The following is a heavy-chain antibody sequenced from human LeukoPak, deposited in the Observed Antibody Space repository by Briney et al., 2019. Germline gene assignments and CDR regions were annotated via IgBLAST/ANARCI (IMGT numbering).Heavy chain of an antibody. CDR3: ARAPSEIGGYYPEYFRH. CDR1: GFTFSSYW. CDR2: IKSDGKT. J-gene: IGHJ1*01. Sequence: GGSLRLSCAASGFTFSSYWMHWVRQAPGKGVVWVSRIKSDGKTNYADSVKGRFTISRDNAKDTVSLQMNSLRAEDTGAYYWARAPSEIGGYYPEYFRHWGQGTLVTVSS. V-gene: IGHV3-74*01. D-gene: IGHD3-22*01.